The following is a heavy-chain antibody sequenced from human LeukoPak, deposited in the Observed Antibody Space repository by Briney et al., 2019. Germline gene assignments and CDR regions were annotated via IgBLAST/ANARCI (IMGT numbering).Heavy chain of an antibody. D-gene: IGHD6-6*01. J-gene: IGHJ4*02. Sequence: ASVKVSCKASGYTFTSYGISWVRQAPGQGLEWMGWISAYNGNTNYAQKLQGRVTMTTDTSTSTAYMELSSLRSEDTAVYYCFGLDSTRYSSSSKVSGYWGQGTLVTVTS. CDR1: GYTFTSYG. V-gene: IGHV1-18*01. CDR2: ISAYNGNT. CDR3: FGLDSTRYSSSSKVSGY.